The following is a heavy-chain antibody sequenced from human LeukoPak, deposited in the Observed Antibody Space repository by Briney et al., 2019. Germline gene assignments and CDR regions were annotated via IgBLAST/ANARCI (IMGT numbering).Heavy chain of an antibody. J-gene: IGHJ4*02. V-gene: IGHV3-30*02. CDR3: AKDLTYYDSSGYYYYFDY. D-gene: IGHD3-22*01. CDR1: GFTFSSYG. CDR2: IRYDGSNK. Sequence: PGGSLRLSCAASGFTFSSYGMHWVRQAPGKGLEWVAFIRYDGSNKYYADSVKDRFTISRDNSKNTLYLQMNSLRAEDTAVYYCAKDLTYYDSSGYYYYFDYWGQGTLVTVSS.